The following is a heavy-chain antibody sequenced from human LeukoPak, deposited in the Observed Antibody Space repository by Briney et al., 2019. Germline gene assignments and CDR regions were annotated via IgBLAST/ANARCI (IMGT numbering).Heavy chain of an antibody. Sequence: PGGSLGVSCAASGFTVITNDMTWVRQAPGKGLEWVSVLYSDGNTKYADSVQGRFTISRDNSKNTVYLEMNSLSPDDTAVYYCARGVEPLAANTLAYWGQGTLVTVSS. CDR2: LYSDGNT. D-gene: IGHD1-14*01. CDR1: GFTVITND. V-gene: IGHV3-53*01. CDR3: ARGVEPLAANTLAY. J-gene: IGHJ4*02.